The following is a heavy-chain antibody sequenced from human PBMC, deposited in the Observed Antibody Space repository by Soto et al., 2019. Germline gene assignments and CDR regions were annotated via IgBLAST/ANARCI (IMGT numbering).Heavy chain of an antibody. V-gene: IGHV3-7*04. CDR1: GFSFSHYC. J-gene: IGHJ6*03. CDR2: IKQDGSEK. D-gene: IGHD1-7*01. Sequence: EVQLVESGGGLVQPGGSLRLSCAASGFSFSHYCMSWVRQAPGKGLEWVANIKQDGSEKYDVDSVKGRFTISRDNAKKSMFLQMDSLRDEDTAVYYCARVPSTRDIWSYGVEGKYYYYYMDVWGKGTTVTVSS. CDR3: ARVPSTRDIWSYGVEGKYYYYYMDV.